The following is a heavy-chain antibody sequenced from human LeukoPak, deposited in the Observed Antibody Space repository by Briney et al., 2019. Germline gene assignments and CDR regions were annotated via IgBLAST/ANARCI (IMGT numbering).Heavy chain of an antibody. CDR3: AKDAQRGFDYSNSLEY. J-gene: IGHJ4*02. V-gene: IGHV3-33*06. Sequence: GGSPGLFCGASGFTYSHYGMHWVRQAPGKGLEWGGVIWSDATEKYYGDAVKGRFTISRDNSRNTLYLQMNSLRAEDTAVYYCAKDAQRGFDYSNSLEYWGQGTLVTVSS. D-gene: IGHD4-11*01. CDR2: IWSDATEK. CDR1: GFTYSHYG.